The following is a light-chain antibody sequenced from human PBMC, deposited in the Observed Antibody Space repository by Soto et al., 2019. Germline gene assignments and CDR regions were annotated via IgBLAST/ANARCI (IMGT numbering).Light chain of an antibody. J-gene: IGKJ4*01. CDR2: DAS. V-gene: IGKV3-11*01. CDR1: QSVSSY. CDR3: QQRSTGART. Sequence: EIVLTQSPATLSLSPGERATLSCRASQSVSSYLAWYQQKPGQAPRLLIYDASNRATGIPARFSGSGSGTDFTLTISSLEPEDFAVYYCQQRSTGARTFGGGTKVEIK.